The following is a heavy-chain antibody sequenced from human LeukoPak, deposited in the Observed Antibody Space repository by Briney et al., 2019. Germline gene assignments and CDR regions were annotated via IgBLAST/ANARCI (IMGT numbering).Heavy chain of an antibody. CDR1: GFTFDDYA. CDR2: ISWNSGSI. V-gene: IGHV3-9*01. D-gene: IGHD3-10*01. J-gene: IGHJ4*02. Sequence: GGSLRLSCAASGFTFDDYAMHWVRQAPGKGLEWVSGISWNSGSIGYADSVKGRFTISRDNAKNSLYLQMNSLRAEDTALYYCAKGWAHCYGSGTINWGQGTLVTVSS. CDR3: AKGWAHCYGSGTIN.